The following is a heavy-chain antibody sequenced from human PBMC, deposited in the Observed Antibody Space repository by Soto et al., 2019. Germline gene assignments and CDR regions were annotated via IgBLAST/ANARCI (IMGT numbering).Heavy chain of an antibody. CDR3: ARRLTFVRGALVWGYMDV. CDR2: IYYTGST. V-gene: IGHV4-31*03. D-gene: IGHD3-10*01. J-gene: IGHJ6*03. CDR1: GGSITSGADY. Sequence: QVQLQESGPGLVKPSQTLSLTCTVFGGSITSGADYWTWIRQHPGKGLEWLGYIYYTGSTSYNPSLQGRLSISVDTSKNPFSLNLSSVTAADTAVYYCARRLTFVRGALVWGYMDVWGKGATVTVSS.